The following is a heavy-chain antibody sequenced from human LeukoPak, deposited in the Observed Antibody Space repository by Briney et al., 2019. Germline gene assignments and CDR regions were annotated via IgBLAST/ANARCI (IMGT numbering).Heavy chain of an antibody. D-gene: IGHD3-10*01. Sequence: GGSLRLSCAASGFTFSNYAMSWVRQAPGKGLEWVSVISGSGGSTYYVDSVQGRFTISRDNSKNTLFLQMDSLRAEDAAVYYCAKGGFGRPFDYWGQGTLVTVSS. CDR2: ISGSGGST. V-gene: IGHV3-23*01. CDR1: GFTFSNYA. J-gene: IGHJ4*02. CDR3: AKGGFGRPFDY.